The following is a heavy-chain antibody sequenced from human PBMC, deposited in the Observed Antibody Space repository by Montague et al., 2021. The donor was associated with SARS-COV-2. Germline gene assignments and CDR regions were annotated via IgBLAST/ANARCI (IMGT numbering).Heavy chain of an antibody. CDR3: ARDHLNRRGAEGFLTIFGVVTSNYFDY. V-gene: IGHV3-30*04. D-gene: IGHD3-3*01. CDR1: GFTFSSYA. J-gene: IGHJ4*02. Sequence: RSLSLAASGFTFSSYAMHWVRQAPGKGLEWVAVISYDGSNKYYADSVKGRFTISRDNSKNTLYLQMNSLRAEDTAVYYCARDHLNRRGAEGFLTIFGVVTSNYFDYWGRGTLVTVSS. CDR2: ISYDGSNK.